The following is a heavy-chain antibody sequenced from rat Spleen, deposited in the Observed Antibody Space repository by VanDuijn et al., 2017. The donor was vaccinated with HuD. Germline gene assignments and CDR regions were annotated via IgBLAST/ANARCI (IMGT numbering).Heavy chain of an antibody. D-gene: IGHD1-11*01. CDR2: ISYEGTST. Sequence: EVQLVESGGGLVQPGRSMKLSCAASGFTFSDDYMAWVRQAPKKGLEWVASISYEGTSTYYGDSVKGRFTISRDNAKSTLYLQMNSLRSEDTATYFCARHEDYGGYSRDYFGYWGQGVMVTVSS. CDR1: GFTFSDDY. J-gene: IGHJ2*01. CDR3: ARHEDYGGYSRDYFGY. V-gene: IGHV5-22*01.